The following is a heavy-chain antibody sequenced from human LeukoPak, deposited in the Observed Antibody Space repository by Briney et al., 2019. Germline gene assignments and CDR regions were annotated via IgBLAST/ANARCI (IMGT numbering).Heavy chain of an antibody. J-gene: IGHJ2*01. CDR1: GFTFSSYS. Sequence: GGSLRLSCAASGFTFSSYSMNWVRQAPGKGLEWVSSISSSSSYMYYADSVKGRFTISRDNAKNSLYLQMNSLRAEDTAVYYCARPRNNWYFDLWGRGTLVTVSS. CDR3: ARPRNNWYFDL. D-gene: IGHD1-14*01. V-gene: IGHV3-21*01. CDR2: ISSSSSYM.